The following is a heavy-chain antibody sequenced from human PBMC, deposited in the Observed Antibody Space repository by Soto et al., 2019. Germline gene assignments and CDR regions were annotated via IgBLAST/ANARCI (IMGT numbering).Heavy chain of an antibody. CDR3: AHRNVSSGSPS. Sequence: SGFTFSTYSMNWVRQAPGKGLEWVSSISSSSTIYYADSVKGRFTISRDNVQNSLYLQMTNMDPVDTATYYCAHRNVSSGSPSWGQGTLVTVSS. D-gene: IGHD3-22*01. CDR2: ISSSSTI. CDR1: GFTFSTYS. J-gene: IGHJ5*02. V-gene: IGHV3-48*01.